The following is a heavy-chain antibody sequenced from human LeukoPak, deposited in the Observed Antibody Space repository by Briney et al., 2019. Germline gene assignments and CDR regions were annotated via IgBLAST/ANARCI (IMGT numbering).Heavy chain of an antibody. V-gene: IGHV3-23*01. Sequence: PGGSLRLSCAASGFTFSTYAMTWVRQAPGKGLEWVSSISPRAGDTFYADSVKGRFTISRVNSKRTLYLQMNSLRAEDTALYYCARVMFSSGWVGLDYWGQGTLVTVSS. J-gene: IGHJ4*02. D-gene: IGHD6-19*01. CDR2: ISPRAGDT. CDR1: GFTFSTYA. CDR3: ARVMFSSGWVGLDY.